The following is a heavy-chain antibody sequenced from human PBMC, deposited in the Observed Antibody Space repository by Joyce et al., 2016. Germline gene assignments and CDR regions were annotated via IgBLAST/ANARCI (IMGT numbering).Heavy chain of an antibody. J-gene: IGHJ6*02. CDR3: ARGGTRVGVIYEYSGMDV. Sequence: QVQLVQSGAEVKKPGSSVKVSCKASGGTFSSYAISWVRQAPGQGPEWIGWITPIFGTTYYAQKCQGRVTITAAESTSTAYMELTSLRSEDTAVYYCARGGTRVGVIYEYSGMDVWGQGTTVTVS. CDR1: GGTFSSYA. CDR2: ITPIFGTT. V-gene: IGHV1-69*01. D-gene: IGHD3-10*01.